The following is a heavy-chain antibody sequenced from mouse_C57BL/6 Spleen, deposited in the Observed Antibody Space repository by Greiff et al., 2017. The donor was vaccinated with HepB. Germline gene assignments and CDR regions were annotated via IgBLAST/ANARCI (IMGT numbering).Heavy chain of an antibody. V-gene: IGHV5-4*01. CDR1: GFTFSSYA. CDR3: ARDITTPAWFAY. Sequence: EVKLVESGGGLVKPGGSLKLSCAASGFTFSSYAMSWVRQTPEKRLEWVATISDGGSYTYYTDNVKGRFTISRDNAKNNLYLQMSHLKSEDTAMYYCARDITTPAWFAYWGQGTLVTVSA. CDR2: ISDGGSYT. J-gene: IGHJ3*01. D-gene: IGHD1-1*01.